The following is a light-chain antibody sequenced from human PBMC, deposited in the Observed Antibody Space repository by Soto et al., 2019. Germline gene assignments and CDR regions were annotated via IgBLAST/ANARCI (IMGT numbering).Light chain of an antibody. CDR3: CSYTSISTGVL. J-gene: IGLJ2*01. Sequence: QSALTQPPSASGSPGQSVTISCTGTTSDVGGYKYVSWYQHHPGKAPKLMIYEVSKRPSGVPDRFSGSKSGNTASLTVSGLQAEDEADYYCCSYTSISTGVLFGGGTKLTVL. V-gene: IGLV2-8*01. CDR2: EVS. CDR1: TSDVGGYKY.